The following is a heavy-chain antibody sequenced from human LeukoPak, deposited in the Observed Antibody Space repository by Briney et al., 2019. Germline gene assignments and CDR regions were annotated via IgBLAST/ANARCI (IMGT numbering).Heavy chain of an antibody. D-gene: IGHD2-15*01. V-gene: IGHV3-23*01. CDR2: ISGSGGST. CDR1: GFTFSSYA. J-gene: IGHJ5*02. Sequence: GGSLRLSCAASGFTFSSYAMSWVRQAPGKGLEWVSAISGSGGSTYYADSVKGRFTISRDNSKNTLYLQMNSLRAEDTAVYYCAKVQYGSHASLNWFDPWGQGTLVTVSS. CDR3: AKVQYGSHASLNWFDP.